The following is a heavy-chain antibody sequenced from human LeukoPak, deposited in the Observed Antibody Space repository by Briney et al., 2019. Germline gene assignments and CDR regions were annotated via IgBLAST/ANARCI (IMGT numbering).Heavy chain of an antibody. J-gene: IGHJ4*02. CDR3: ARGTPRKRVVVVAATFYPYFDY. V-gene: IGHV4-34*01. Sequence: KPSETLSLTCAVYGGSFSGYYWSWIRQPPGKGLEWIGEINHSGSTNYNPSLKSRVTISVDTSKNQFSLKLSSVTAADTAVYYCARGTPRKRVVVVAATFYPYFDYWGQGTLVTVSS. CDR2: INHSGST. CDR1: GGSFSGYY. D-gene: IGHD2-15*01.